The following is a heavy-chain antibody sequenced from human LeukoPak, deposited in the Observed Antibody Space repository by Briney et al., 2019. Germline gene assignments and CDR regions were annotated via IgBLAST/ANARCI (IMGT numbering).Heavy chain of an antibody. J-gene: IGHJ1*01. D-gene: IGHD6-13*01. CDR3: ARSITSSWYGDFQH. Sequence: SETLSLTCTVSGGSMSGYFWSWIRQPRGKGLEWIGYIYYSGSTNYNPSLKSRVTISVDTSKNQFSLKLSSVTAADTAVYYCARSITSSWYGDFQHWGQGTLVTVSS. CDR2: IYYSGST. CDR1: GGSMSGYF. V-gene: IGHV4-59*01.